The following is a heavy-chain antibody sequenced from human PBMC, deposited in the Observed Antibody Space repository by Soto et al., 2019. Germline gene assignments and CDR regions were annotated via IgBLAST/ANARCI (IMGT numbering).Heavy chain of an antibody. CDR3: ARAQILEWLLLPWDAYGMDV. Sequence: QSGGSLRLSCAASGFTFSSYWMHWVRQAPGKGLVWVSRINSDGSSTSYADSVKGRFTISRDNAKNTLYLQMNSLRAEDMAVYYCARAQILEWLLLPWDAYGMDVWGQGTTVTVSS. V-gene: IGHV3-74*01. J-gene: IGHJ6*02. CDR1: GFTFSSYW. D-gene: IGHD3-3*01. CDR2: INSDGSST.